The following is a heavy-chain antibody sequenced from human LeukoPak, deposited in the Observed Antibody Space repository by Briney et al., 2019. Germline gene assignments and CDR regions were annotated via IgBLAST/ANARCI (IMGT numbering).Heavy chain of an antibody. CDR1: GYTFTSYD. V-gene: IGHV1-69*04. J-gene: IGHJ5*02. CDR3: ARDRAFEYSSSSSRFDP. Sequence: ASVKVSCKASGYTFTSYDINWARQAPGQGLEWMGRIIPILGIANYAQKFQGRVTITADKSTSTAYMELSSLRSEDTAVYYCARDRAFEYSSSSSRFDPWGQGTLVTVSS. CDR2: IIPILGIA. D-gene: IGHD6-6*01.